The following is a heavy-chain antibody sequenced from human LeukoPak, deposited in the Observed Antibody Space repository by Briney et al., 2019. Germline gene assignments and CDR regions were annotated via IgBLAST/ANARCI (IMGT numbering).Heavy chain of an antibody. J-gene: IGHJ4*02. CDR3: AKPSGVVVAATFDY. CDR2: ISGSGGST. D-gene: IGHD2-15*01. CDR1: GFTFSSYA. Sequence: PGGSLRLSCAASGFTFSSYAMTWVRQAPGKGLEWVSAISGSGGSTYYADSVKGRFTISRDNSKNTLYLQMNSLRAEDTAVYYCAKPSGVVVAATFDYWGQGTLVTVSS. V-gene: IGHV3-23*01.